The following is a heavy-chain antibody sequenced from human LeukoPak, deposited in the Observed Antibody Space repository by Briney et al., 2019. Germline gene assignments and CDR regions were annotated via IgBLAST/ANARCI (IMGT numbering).Heavy chain of an antibody. CDR3: ARDSSTSYYGLDV. J-gene: IGHJ6*02. D-gene: IGHD5/OR15-5a*01. Sequence: PGGSLRLSCAASGFTVSSNYMSWVRQAPGKGLEWVSVIYSGGSTYYADSVKGRFTISRDNSKNTLYLQMNSLRAEDTAVYYCARDSSTSYYGLDVWGHGTTVTVSS. CDR2: IYSGGST. V-gene: IGHV3-53*01. CDR1: GFTVSSNY.